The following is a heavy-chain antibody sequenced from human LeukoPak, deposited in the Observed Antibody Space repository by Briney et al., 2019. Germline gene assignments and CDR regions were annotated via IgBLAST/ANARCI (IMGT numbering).Heavy chain of an antibody. V-gene: IGHV1-69*13. CDR1: GGTFSSYA. Sequence: ASVKVSCKASGGTFSSYAIRWVRQAPGQGLEWMGGIIPIFGTANYAQKFQGRVTITADESTSTAYMELSSLRSEDTAVYYCAKAKDIVVVPAAIGGHGAFDIWGQGTMVTVSS. J-gene: IGHJ3*02. D-gene: IGHD2-2*02. CDR3: AKAKDIVVVPAAIGGHGAFDI. CDR2: IIPIFGTA.